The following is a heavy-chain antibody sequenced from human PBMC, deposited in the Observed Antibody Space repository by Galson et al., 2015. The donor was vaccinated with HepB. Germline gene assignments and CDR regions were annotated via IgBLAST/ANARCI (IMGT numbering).Heavy chain of an antibody. D-gene: IGHD6-13*01. J-gene: IGHJ4*02. CDR1: GDSASSNSAA. CDR3: ARSTTSMYSSSWSTPFDY. Sequence: CAISGDSASSNSAAWNWIRQSPSRGLEWLGRTYYRSKWYNDYAVSVKSRITINPDTSKNQFSLQLNSVTPEDTAVYYCARSTTSMYSSSWSTPFDYWGQGTLVTVSS. CDR2: TYYRSKWYN. V-gene: IGHV6-1*01.